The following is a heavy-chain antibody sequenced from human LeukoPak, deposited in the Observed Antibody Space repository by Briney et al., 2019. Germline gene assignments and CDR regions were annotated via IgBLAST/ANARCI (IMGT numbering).Heavy chain of an antibody. CDR1: AGSISDFH. CDR2: VHSSGST. CDR3: AKFVGITMVRGVIPTQY. Sequence: SETLSLTCSVSAGSISDFHWGWIRQTPGKGLEWIGHVHSSGSTNYSPSLKSRLTMSVDTSKNQFFLKLNSVTAADTAVYYCAKFVGITMVRGVIPTQYWGQGTLVTVSS. J-gene: IGHJ4*02. D-gene: IGHD3-10*01. V-gene: IGHV4-59*01.